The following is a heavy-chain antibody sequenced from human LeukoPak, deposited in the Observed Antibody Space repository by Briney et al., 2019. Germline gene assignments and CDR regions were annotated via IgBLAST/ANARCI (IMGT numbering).Heavy chain of an antibody. J-gene: IGHJ6*03. CDR2: IYTSGST. CDR1: GGSISSYY. D-gene: IGHD3-10*01. CDR3: AREYGALWFGTHYYYYYMDV. Sequence: SETLSLTCTVSGGSISSYYWSWIRQPAGKGLEWIGRIYTSGSTNYNPSLKSRVTMSVDTSKNQFSLKLSSVTAADTAVYYCAREYGALWFGTHYYYYYMDVWGKGTTVTISS. V-gene: IGHV4-4*07.